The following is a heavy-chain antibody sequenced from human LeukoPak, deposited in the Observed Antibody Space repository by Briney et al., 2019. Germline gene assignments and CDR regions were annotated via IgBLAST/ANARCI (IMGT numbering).Heavy chain of an antibody. CDR3: ARESRGLSYYYMDV. CDR2: ISSSSSYI. Sequence: PGGSLRLSCAASGFTFSSYAMSWVRQAPGKGLEWVSSISSSSSYIYYADSVKGRFTISRDNAKNSLYLQMNSLRAEDTAVYYCARESRGLSYYYMDVWGKGTTVTVSS. J-gene: IGHJ6*03. V-gene: IGHV3-21*01. D-gene: IGHD3-16*02. CDR1: GFTFSSYA.